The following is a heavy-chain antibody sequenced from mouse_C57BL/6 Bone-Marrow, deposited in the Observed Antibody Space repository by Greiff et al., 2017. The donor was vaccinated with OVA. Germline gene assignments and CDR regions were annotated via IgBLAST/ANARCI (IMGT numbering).Heavy chain of an antibody. V-gene: IGHV1-50*01. CDR1: GYTFTSYW. J-gene: IGHJ1*03. D-gene: IGHD1-1*01. CDR2: IDPSDSYT. Sequence: QVQLKQPGAELVKPGASVKLSCKASGYTFTSYWMQWVKQRPGQGLEWIGEIDPSDSYTNYNQKFKGKATLTVDTSSSTAYMQLSSLTSEDSAVYYCARDYYYGSSSYWYFDVWGTGTTVTVSS. CDR3: ARDYYYGSSSYWYFDV.